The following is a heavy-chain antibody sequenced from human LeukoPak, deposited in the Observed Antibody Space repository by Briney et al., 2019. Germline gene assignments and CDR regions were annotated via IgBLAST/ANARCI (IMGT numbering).Heavy chain of an antibody. Sequence: GSLRLSCAASGFTFSSYAMSWVRQAPGKGLEWVSAISGSGGSTYYADSVKGRFTISRDNSKNTLYLQMNSLRAEDTAVYYCAKTQGIYGSGRLLGYYFDYWGQGTLVTVSS. CDR2: ISGSGGST. V-gene: IGHV3-23*01. D-gene: IGHD3-10*01. J-gene: IGHJ4*02. CDR3: AKTQGIYGSGRLLGYYFDY. CDR1: GFTFSSYA.